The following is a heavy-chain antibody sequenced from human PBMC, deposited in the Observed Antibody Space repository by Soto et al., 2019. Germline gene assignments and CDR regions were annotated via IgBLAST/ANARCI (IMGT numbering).Heavy chain of an antibody. CDR1: GYVFTGYY. Sequence: QVQLVQSGAEVKKPGASVKVSCKSSGYVFTGYYMHWVRQAPGQGLEWLGWINPISGDTKYAQKFQGWVTVTRDTSSNTVYMELTRLRPDDTAVYYCARDYGAAACTSLNWFDPWGQGTLVTVSS. D-gene: IGHD6-13*01. J-gene: IGHJ5*02. CDR3: ARDYGAAACTSLNWFDP. CDR2: INPISGDT. V-gene: IGHV1-2*04.